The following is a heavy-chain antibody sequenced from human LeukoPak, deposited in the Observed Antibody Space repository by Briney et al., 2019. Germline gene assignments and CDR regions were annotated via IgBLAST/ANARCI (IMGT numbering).Heavy chain of an antibody. D-gene: IGHD6-6*01. Sequence: SETLSLSCTVSGGSIRSFYWSWVRQPAGKGLEWIGRIYTSGTTSYNPSFKSRVTMSVDTSKNQFSLNVSSLTAADTAVYYCARGGEWSSSPLDHWGQGALVTVSS. J-gene: IGHJ4*02. CDR2: IYTSGTT. V-gene: IGHV4-4*07. CDR3: ARGGEWSSSPLDH. CDR1: GGSIRSFY.